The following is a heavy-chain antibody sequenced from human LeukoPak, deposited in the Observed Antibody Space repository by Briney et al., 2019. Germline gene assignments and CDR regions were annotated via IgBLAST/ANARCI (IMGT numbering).Heavy chain of an antibody. CDR1: GFSLSTSGMC. V-gene: IGHV2-70*11. J-gene: IGHJ4*02. D-gene: IGHD3-10*01. CDR2: IDWDDDK. CDR3: ARTSYGSGNPFDY. Sequence: SGPALVKPTQTLTLTCTFSGFSLSTSGMCVSWIRQPPGKALEWLARIDWDDDKYYSTSLKTRLTISKDTSKSQVVLTMTTTAPVDTARCSCARTSYGSGNPFDYSGQGTLVTVSS.